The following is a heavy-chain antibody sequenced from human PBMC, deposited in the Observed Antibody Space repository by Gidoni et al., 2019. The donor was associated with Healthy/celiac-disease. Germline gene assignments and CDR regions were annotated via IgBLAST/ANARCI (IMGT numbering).Heavy chain of an antibody. CDR1: GYTFTSYD. J-gene: IGHJ4*02. Sequence: QVQLVQSGAEAKKPGASVKVFCMASGYTFTSYDINWVRQATGQVLEWMGWMNPNSGNTGYAQKFQGRVTMTRNTSISTAYMELSSLRSEDTAVYYCARGKGIAAATDYWGQGTLVTVSS. V-gene: IGHV1-8*01. CDR2: MNPNSGNT. D-gene: IGHD6-13*01. CDR3: ARGKGIAAATDY.